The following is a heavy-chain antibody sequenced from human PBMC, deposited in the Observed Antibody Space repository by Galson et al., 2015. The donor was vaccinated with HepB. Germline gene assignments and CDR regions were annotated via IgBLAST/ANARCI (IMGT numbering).Heavy chain of an antibody. CDR1: GGTFSSYT. D-gene: IGHD2-2*02. CDR3: ARGVVPAAITNWFDP. J-gene: IGHJ5*02. Sequence: SVKVSCKASGGTFSSYTISWVRQAPGQGLEWMGRIIPILGIANYAQKFQGRVTITADKSTSTAYMELSSLRSEDTAVYYCARGVVPAAITNWFDPWGQGTLVTVSS. CDR2: IIPILGIA. V-gene: IGHV1-69*02.